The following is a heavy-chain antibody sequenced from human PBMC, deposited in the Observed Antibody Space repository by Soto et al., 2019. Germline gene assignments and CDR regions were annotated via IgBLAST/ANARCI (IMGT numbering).Heavy chain of an antibody. V-gene: IGHV1-69*08. J-gene: IGHJ3*02. CDR3: VRPGEEMTVKEPDAFDM. D-gene: IGHD2-21*02. CDR2: IIPILGAP. Sequence: QVQLVQSGAEVKKPGSSVKVSCKASGGPFNNNSITWVRQAPGHGLEWMGKIIPILGAPSYAPKFQGRVTITADTSTSTAYLDVRSLRIDDTAVYFCVRPGEEMTVKEPDAFDMWGPGTMVTVSS. CDR1: GGPFNNNS.